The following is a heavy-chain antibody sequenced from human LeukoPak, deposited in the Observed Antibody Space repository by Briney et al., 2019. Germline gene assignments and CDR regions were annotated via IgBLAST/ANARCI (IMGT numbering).Heavy chain of an antibody. V-gene: IGHV3-23*01. J-gene: IGHJ3*02. Sequence: GGSLRLSCAASGFTFSSYAMSWVRQAPGKGLEWVSAISGSGGSTYYADSVKGRLTISRDNSKNTLYLQMNSLRAEDTAVYYCAKVWDAYYYDSSGYPSPGAFDIWGQGTMVTVS. CDR1: GFTFSSYA. CDR2: ISGSGGST. D-gene: IGHD3-22*01. CDR3: AKVWDAYYYDSSGYPSPGAFDI.